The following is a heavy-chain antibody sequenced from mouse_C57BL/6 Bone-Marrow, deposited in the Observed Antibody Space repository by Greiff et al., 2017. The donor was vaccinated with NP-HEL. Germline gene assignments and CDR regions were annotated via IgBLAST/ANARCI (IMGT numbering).Heavy chain of an antibody. CDR3: ALYYASYFDV. Sequence: VQLKQPGAELVKPGASVKLSCKASGYTFTSYWMHWVKQRPGRGLEWIGRIDPNSGGTKYNEKFKSKATLTVDKPSSTAYMQLSSLTSEDSAVYYCALYYASYFDVWGTGTTVTVSS. CDR1: GYTFTSYW. D-gene: IGHD1-1*01. V-gene: IGHV1-72*01. CDR2: IDPNSGGT. J-gene: IGHJ1*03.